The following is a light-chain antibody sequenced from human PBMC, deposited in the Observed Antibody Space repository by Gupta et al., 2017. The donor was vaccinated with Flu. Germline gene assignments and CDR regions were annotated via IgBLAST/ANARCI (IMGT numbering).Light chain of an antibody. J-gene: IGKJ2*01. CDR2: GAS. V-gene: IGKV1-8*01. CDR3: QQYYSYPPHT. CDR1: QGIRSY. Sequence: FSLSATIGDRASHTCWASQGIRSYLAWYQQKPGQAPKLLIYGASTWQSGVPERFSGSGSGTDFTLTISCRQAEDVAVYYCQQYYSYPPHTFGQGTKVEIK.